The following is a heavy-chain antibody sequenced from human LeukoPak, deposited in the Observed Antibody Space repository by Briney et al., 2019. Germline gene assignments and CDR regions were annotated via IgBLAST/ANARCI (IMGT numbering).Heavy chain of an antibody. CDR3: ARAGYGDWSWFDP. J-gene: IGHJ5*02. D-gene: IGHD4-17*01. CDR1: GFTVSSNY. V-gene: IGHV3-53*04. Sequence: GGSLRLSCAASGFTVSSNYMSWVRQAPGKGLEWVSVIYSGGSTYYADSVKGRFTISRHNSKNTLYLQMNSLRAEDTAVYYCARAGYGDWSWFDPWGQGTLITVSS. CDR2: IYSGGST.